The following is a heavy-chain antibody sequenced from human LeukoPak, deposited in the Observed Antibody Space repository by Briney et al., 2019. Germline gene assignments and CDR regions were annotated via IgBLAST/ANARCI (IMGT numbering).Heavy chain of an antibody. CDR2: IRGKTYGGTT. J-gene: IGHJ4*02. CDR1: GFTFGDYA. D-gene: IGHD3-22*01. CDR3: TRSEYTYYYDGSGYLIDY. V-gene: IGHV3-49*04. Sequence: GGSLRLSCTASGFTFGDYALTWVRQAPGKGLEWLGFIRGKTYGGTTELAASVEGRFTISRDDSKSIAYLQMNSLKTEDTAVYYCTRSEYTYYYDGSGYLIDYWGQGTLVTVSS.